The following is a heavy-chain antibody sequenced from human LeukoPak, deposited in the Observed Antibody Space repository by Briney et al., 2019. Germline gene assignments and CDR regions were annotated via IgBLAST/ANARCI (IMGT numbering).Heavy chain of an antibody. D-gene: IGHD1-26*01. CDR3: ARDGVRWELPSSFDI. CDR2: ISAYNGNK. V-gene: IGHV1-18*01. CDR1: GYTFTSHG. J-gene: IGHJ3*02. Sequence: ASVKVSCKASGYTFTSHGISWVRQAPGQGLEWMGWISAYNGNKNYAQKFQGRVTMTTDTSTTTAYMELRSLRSDDTAVYYCARDGVRWELPSSFDIWGQGTMVTVSS.